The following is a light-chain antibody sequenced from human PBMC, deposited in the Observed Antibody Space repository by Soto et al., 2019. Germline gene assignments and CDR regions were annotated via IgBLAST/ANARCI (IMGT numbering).Light chain of an antibody. V-gene: IGLV2-14*01. CDR2: EVS. CDR3: ASYTRTVTMI. Sequence: QSALTQPASVSGSPGQSITISCTGTSNDIGHYNSVSWYQQHPAKAPKVMISEVSNRPSGISNRFSGSKSGNTAFLTISGLQAEDEADYYCASYTRTVTMIFGGGTKVTV. CDR1: SNDIGHYNS. J-gene: IGLJ2*01.